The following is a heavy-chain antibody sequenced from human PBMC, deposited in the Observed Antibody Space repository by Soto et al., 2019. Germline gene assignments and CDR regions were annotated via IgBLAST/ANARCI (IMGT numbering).Heavy chain of an antibody. D-gene: IGHD3-9*01. Sequence: EVQLLESGGGLVQSGGSLRLSCAASGFTFSSYAMSWVRQAPGKGLEWVSAISGSGGSTYYADSVKGRFTISRDNSKNTLYLQMNSLRAEDTAVYYCAKGYFDWLDAFDIWGQGTMVTVSS. CDR3: AKGYFDWLDAFDI. J-gene: IGHJ3*02. CDR2: ISGSGGST. CDR1: GFTFSSYA. V-gene: IGHV3-23*01.